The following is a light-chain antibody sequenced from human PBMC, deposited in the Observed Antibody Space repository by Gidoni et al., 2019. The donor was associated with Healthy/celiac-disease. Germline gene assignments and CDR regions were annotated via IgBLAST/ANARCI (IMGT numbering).Light chain of an antibody. CDR2: DAS. V-gene: IGKV3-11*01. Sequence: ESGATLSLSPGERATLSCRASPSVSSYLAWYQQKPGQAPRLLIYDASNRATGIPARFSGSGSGTDFTLTSSSLEPEDFAVYYCQQRSNWPPFTFGPGTKVEIK. CDR3: QQRSNWPPFT. CDR1: PSVSSY. J-gene: IGKJ3*01.